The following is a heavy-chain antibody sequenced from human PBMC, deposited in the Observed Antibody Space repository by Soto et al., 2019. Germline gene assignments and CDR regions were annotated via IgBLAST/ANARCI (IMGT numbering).Heavy chain of an antibody. CDR1: GAPLSGNGNY. J-gene: IGHJ3*02. V-gene: IGHV4-31*11. CDR2: ISYSGRT. D-gene: IGHD3-3*01. CDR3: ARGSIFGVVLNAFDI. Sequence: QVQLQESGPGLVKPPQTLSPTSVFSGAPLSGNGNYWTGFPQHPGKGLEWMGYISYSGRTFYSPSLKSRVTTSLDTSKNQFSLKLSSVTAADTAIYYCARGSIFGVVLNAFDIWGQGTMVAVSS.